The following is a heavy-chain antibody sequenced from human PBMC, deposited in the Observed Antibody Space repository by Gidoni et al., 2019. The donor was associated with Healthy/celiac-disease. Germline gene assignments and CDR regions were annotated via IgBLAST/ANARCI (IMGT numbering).Heavy chain of an antibody. CDR1: GFTFSDYY. CDR2: ISSSSSYT. J-gene: IGHJ4*02. Sequence: QVQLVESGGGLVKPGGSLRLSCAASGFTFSDYYMSWIRQAPGKGLEWVSYISSSSSYTNYADSVKGRFTISRDNAKNSLYLQMNSLRAEDTAVYYCARARAYDSSGIDYWGQGTLVTVSS. D-gene: IGHD3-22*01. V-gene: IGHV3-11*05. CDR3: ARARAYDSSGIDY.